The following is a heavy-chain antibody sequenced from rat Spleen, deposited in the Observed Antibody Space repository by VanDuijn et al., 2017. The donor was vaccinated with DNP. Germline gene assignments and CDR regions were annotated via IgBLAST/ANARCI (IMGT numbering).Heavy chain of an antibody. J-gene: IGHJ4*01. CDR3: ARWPGYNPPYAMDA. Sequence: EVQLQESGPGLVKPSQSLSLTCSVTGHSITSNYWGWIRKFPGNKMEWIGHISYSGTTSYHPSLKSRISITRDTSKNQLFLQVNSVTTEDTATYYCARWPGYNPPYAMDAWGQGTSVTVSS. CDR2: ISYSGTT. V-gene: IGHV3-1*01. CDR1: GHSITSNY. D-gene: IGHD1-4*01.